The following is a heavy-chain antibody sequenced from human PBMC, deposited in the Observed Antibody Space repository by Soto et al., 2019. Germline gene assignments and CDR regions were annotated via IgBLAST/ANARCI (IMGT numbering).Heavy chain of an antibody. D-gene: IGHD3-22*01. Sequence: EVQLLESGGDLIQPGGSLSLSCAASGFTFNIYAMTWVRQASGKGLEWVSAISRYGDFTYYADSVEGRFTISRDNSKNTLYLQMNSLRAEDTAVYYCAKDRYLDHDSRGYLFDNWGQGTLVTVSS. CDR3: AKDRYLDHDSRGYLFDN. CDR2: ISRYGDFT. CDR1: GFTFNIYA. V-gene: IGHV3-23*01. J-gene: IGHJ4*02.